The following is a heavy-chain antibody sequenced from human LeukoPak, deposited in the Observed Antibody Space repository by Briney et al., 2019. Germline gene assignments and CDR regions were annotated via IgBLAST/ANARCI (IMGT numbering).Heavy chain of an antibody. J-gene: IGHJ6*03. D-gene: IGHD3-10*01. CDR2: IYTSGST. CDR3: ARSKDYYGSGSHKTDFYYYYMDV. Sequence: SETLSLTCTVSGGSISSGSYYWSWIRQPAGKGLEWIGRIYTSGSTNYNPSLKSRVTISVDMSKNQVSLKLSSVTAADTAVYYCARSKDYYGSGSHKTDFYYYYMDVWGKGTTVTISS. CDR1: GGSISSGSYY. V-gene: IGHV4-61*02.